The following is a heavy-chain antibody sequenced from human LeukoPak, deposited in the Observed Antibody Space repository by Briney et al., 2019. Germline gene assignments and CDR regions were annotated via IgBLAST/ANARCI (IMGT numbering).Heavy chain of an antibody. CDR2: IRYDGSNK. CDR1: GFTFSSYG. V-gene: IGHV3-30*02. Sequence: GGSLRLSCAASGFTFSSYGMHWVRQAPGKGLEWVVFIRYDGSNKYYADSVKGRFTISRDNSKNTLYLQMNSLRAEDTAVYYCAKARRHYYDSSGPLGDYWGQGTLVTVSS. D-gene: IGHD3-22*01. J-gene: IGHJ4*02. CDR3: AKARRHYYDSSGPLGDY.